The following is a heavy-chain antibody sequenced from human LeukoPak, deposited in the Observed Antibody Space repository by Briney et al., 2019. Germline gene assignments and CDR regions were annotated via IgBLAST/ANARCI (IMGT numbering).Heavy chain of an antibody. D-gene: IGHD1-14*01. CDR1: GGSFSGYY. CDR3: ARFHRHRLPKSDY. Sequence: PSETLSLTCAVYGGSFSGYYWSWIRQPPGKGLEWIGEINHSGSTNYNPSLKSRVTISVDTSKNQFSLKLSSVTAADTAVYYCARFHRHRLPKSDYWGQGTLVTVSS. V-gene: IGHV4-34*01. J-gene: IGHJ4*02. CDR2: INHSGST.